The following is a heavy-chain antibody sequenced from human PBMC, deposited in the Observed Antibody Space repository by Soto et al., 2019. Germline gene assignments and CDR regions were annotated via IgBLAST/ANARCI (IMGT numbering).Heavy chain of an antibody. D-gene: IGHD1-26*01. V-gene: IGHV1-69*12. CDR1: GGTFSSYA. CDR3: AREPVEMGNYYYGMDV. Sequence: QVQLVQSGAEVKKPGSSVKVSCKASGGTFSSYAISWVRQAPGQGLEWMGGIIPIFGTANYAQKLQGRVTITADESTSTAYMELSSLRSEETAVYYCAREPVEMGNYYYGMDVWGQGTTVTVSS. J-gene: IGHJ6*02. CDR2: IIPIFGTA.